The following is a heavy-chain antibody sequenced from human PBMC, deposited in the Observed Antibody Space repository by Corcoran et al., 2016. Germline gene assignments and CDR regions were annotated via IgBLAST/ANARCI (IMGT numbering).Heavy chain of an antibody. D-gene: IGHD4-17*01. CDR1: GFTFSSYG. J-gene: IGHJ4*02. V-gene: IGHV3-30*18. Sequence: QVQLVESGGGVVQPGRSLRLSCAASGFTFSSYGMHWVRQAPGKGLEWVAVISYDGSNKYYADSVKGRFTISRDNSKNTLYLQMNSLRAEDTAVDYCAKHVANYGDSYFDYWGQGNLVTVSS. CDR3: AKHVANYGDSYFDY. CDR2: ISYDGSNK.